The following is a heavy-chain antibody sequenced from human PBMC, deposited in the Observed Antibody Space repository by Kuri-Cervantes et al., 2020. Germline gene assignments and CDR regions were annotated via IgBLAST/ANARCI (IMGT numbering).Heavy chain of an antibody. J-gene: IGHJ5*02. CDR3: APFNTYYDILTGYWENWFDP. D-gene: IGHD3-9*01. CDR2: IYYSGST. V-gene: IGHV4-39*07. CDR1: GGSISSSSYY. Sequence: ESLKISCTVSGGSISSSSYYWGWIRQPPGKGLEWIGSIYYSGSTYYNPSLKSRVTISVDTSKNQFSLKLSSVTAADTAVYYCAPFNTYYDILTGYWENWFDPWGQGTLVTVSS.